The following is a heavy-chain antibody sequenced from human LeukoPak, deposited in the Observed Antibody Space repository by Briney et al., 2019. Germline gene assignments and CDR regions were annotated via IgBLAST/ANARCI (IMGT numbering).Heavy chain of an antibody. V-gene: IGHV3-74*01. CDR3: ARSIDPPLEY. J-gene: IGHJ4*02. D-gene: IGHD6-6*01. Sequence: GGSLRLSCAGSGFTFSSYWMHWVRQVPGKGLVWVSSIKPDGSTTNYEDSVKGRFTISRDNAGNTLFLHANSLRAEDTAVYYCARSIDPPLEYWGQGTLVTVSS. CDR2: IKPDGSTT. CDR1: GFTFSSYW.